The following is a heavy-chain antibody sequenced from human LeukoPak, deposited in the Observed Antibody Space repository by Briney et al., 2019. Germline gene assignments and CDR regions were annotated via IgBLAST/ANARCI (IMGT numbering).Heavy chain of an antibody. CDR2: IRSKADGGTP. CDR3: TTDLRHQPFGLDV. Sequence: PGGSLRLSCAASGFSFSDAWMNWVRQAPGKGLEWVGHIRSKADGGTPDYIAPVKGRFTISRDDSKNTLYLQMNSLETEDTAVYYCTTDLRHQPFGLDVWGQGTTVTVSS. CDR1: GFSFSDAW. J-gene: IGHJ6*02. D-gene: IGHD2-2*01. V-gene: IGHV3-15*07.